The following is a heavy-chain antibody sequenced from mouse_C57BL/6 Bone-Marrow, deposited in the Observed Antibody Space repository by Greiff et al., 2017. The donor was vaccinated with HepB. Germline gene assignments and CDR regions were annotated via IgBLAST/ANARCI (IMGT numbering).Heavy chain of an antibody. Sequence: EVQLQESGPGLVKPSQSLSLTCSVTGYSITSGYYWNWIRQFPGNKLEWMGYISYDGSNNYNPSLKNRISITRDTSKNQFFLKLNSVTTEDTATYYCARDLGSYWGQGTSVTVSS. J-gene: IGHJ4*01. CDR2: ISYDGSN. CDR1: GYSITSGYY. D-gene: IGHD3-3*01. CDR3: ARDLGSY. V-gene: IGHV3-6*01.